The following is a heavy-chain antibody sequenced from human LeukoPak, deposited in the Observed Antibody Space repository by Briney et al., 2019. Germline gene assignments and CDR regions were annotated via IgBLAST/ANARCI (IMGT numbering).Heavy chain of an antibody. V-gene: IGHV3-7*01. Sequence: GGSLRLSCAASGFTFDDYGMSWVRQAPGKGLEWVANIKQDGSELYYVDSVKGRFTISRDNAKNSLYLQMNSLRAEDTAVYYCARDKVVGATYFDYWGQGTLVTVSS. D-gene: IGHD1-26*01. CDR3: ARDKVVGATYFDY. CDR1: GFTFDDYG. J-gene: IGHJ4*02. CDR2: IKQDGSEL.